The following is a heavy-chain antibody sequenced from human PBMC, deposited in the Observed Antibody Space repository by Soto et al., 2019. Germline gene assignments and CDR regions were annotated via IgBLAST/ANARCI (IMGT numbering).Heavy chain of an antibody. CDR2: IWNDGSHA. Sequence: QVQLVESGGGVVQPGGSLRFSFEGSGFPFRSFGIQGFRQAPGKGREGLELIWNDGSHAYYADSVKGRFTISRDNSKNTVVLQVSNLRAEDTAVYFCARDQTDSGGYSDSWGQGTLVTVSS. V-gene: IGHV3-33*01. J-gene: IGHJ4*02. D-gene: IGHD2-15*01. CDR1: GFPFRSFG. CDR3: ARDQTDSGGYSDS.